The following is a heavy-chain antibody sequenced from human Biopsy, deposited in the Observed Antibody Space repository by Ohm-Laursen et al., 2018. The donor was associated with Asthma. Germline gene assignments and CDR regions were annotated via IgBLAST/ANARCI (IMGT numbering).Heavy chain of an antibody. CDR3: ARAVDYSHYYGIDV. Sequence: GSSVKVSCKPSGYTFNSAGITWVRQAPGQGLEWMGWISVYNGNTKVAQKLQDRVTMITDTSTSTAYMELRSLRSDDTAVYFCARAVDYSHYYGIDVWGQGNTVTVS. D-gene: IGHD3-10*01. CDR1: GYTFNSAG. CDR2: ISVYNGNT. J-gene: IGHJ6*02. V-gene: IGHV1-18*01.